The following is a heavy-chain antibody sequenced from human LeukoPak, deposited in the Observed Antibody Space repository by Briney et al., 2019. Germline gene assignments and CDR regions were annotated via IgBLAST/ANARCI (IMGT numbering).Heavy chain of an antibody. CDR1: GFIFTDYY. D-gene: IGHD3-22*01. J-gene: IGHJ3*01. V-gene: IGHV3-11*04. CDR3: ARVYYNSLGYAFDV. CDR2: ISGSRSTT. Sequence: GGSLRLSCAASGFIFTDYYMSWIRQAPGKGLVGVSYISGSRSTTYYADSVKGRFTISRDNVKNSLFLQMDSLRAEDTALYFCARVYYNSLGYAFDVWGQGTMVSVTS.